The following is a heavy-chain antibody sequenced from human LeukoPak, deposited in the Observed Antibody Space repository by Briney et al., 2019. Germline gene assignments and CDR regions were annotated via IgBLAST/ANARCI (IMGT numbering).Heavy chain of an antibody. D-gene: IGHD3-16*01. V-gene: IGHV1-2*02. CDR1: GYTFTGYY. Sequence: GASVKVSCKASGYTFTGYYMHWVRQAPGQGLEWMGWINPNSGGTNYAQKFQGRVTMTRDTSISTAYMELSRLRSDDTAVYYCARKGGAAHKEYAFDIWGQGTMVTVSS. J-gene: IGHJ3*02. CDR2: INPNSGGT. CDR3: ARKGGAAHKEYAFDI.